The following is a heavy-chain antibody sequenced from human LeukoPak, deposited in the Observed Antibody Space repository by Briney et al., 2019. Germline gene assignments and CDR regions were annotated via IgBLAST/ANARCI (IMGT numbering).Heavy chain of an antibody. CDR3: ARVAYYTEYSGYDTYYFDY. CDR1: GGTFSSYA. CDR2: IIPIFGTA. Sequence: ASVKVSCKASGGTFSSYAISWVRQAPGQGLEWMGGIIPIFGTANYAQKFQGRVTITADESTSTAYMELSSLRSEDTAVYYCARVAYYTEYSGYDTYYFDYWGQGTLVTVSS. V-gene: IGHV1-69*13. D-gene: IGHD5-12*01. J-gene: IGHJ4*02.